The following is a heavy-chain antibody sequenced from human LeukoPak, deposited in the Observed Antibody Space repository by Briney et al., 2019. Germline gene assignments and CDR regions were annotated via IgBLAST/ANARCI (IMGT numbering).Heavy chain of an antibody. V-gene: IGHV3-30*02. CDR3: AKGVGATTEGGWFDP. J-gene: IGHJ5*02. Sequence: GGSLRLSCAASGFTFSSYGMHWVRQAPGKGLEWVAVIWYGGSNKYYADSVKGRFTISRDNSKNTLYLQMNSLRAEDTAVYYCAKGVGATTEGGWFDPWGQGTLVTVSS. CDR1: GFTFSSYG. D-gene: IGHD1-26*01. CDR2: IWYGGSNK.